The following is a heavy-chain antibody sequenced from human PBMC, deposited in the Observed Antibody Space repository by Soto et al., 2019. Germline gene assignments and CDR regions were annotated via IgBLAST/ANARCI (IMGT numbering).Heavy chain of an antibody. V-gene: IGHV3-74*01. Sequence: GGSLRLSCAASGFTFSSYWMHWVRQAPGKGLVWVSRINSDGSSISYADSVKGRFTISRDNAKNTLYLQMNSLRVEDTAVYYCARETGYSSGWRQDYWGQGTLLTVS. CDR3: ARETGYSSGWRQDY. CDR1: GFTFSSYW. D-gene: IGHD6-19*01. CDR2: INSDGSSI. J-gene: IGHJ4*02.